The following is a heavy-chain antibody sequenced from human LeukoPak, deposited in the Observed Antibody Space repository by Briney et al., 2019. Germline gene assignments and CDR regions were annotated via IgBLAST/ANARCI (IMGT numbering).Heavy chain of an antibody. D-gene: IGHD3-10*01. Sequence: VASVKVSCKASGYTFTSYDINWVRQATGQGLEWMGWMNPNSGNTGYAQKFQGRVTMTRNTSTSTAYMELSRLRSDDTAVYYCARGGGGYYGSGSYYNPHFGFDPWGQGTLVTVSS. CDR2: MNPNSGNT. V-gene: IGHV1-8*01. J-gene: IGHJ5*02. CDR1: GYTFTSYD. CDR3: ARGGGGYYGSGSYYNPHFGFDP.